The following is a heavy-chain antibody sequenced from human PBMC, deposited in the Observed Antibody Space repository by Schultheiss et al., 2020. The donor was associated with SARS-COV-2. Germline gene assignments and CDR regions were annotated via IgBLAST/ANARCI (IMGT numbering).Heavy chain of an antibody. CDR3: ARATRVESLFSVRGGSFDF. D-gene: IGHD5-24*01. J-gene: IGHJ4*02. CDR1: GGSIIPYY. CDR2: IYFTGIT. Sequence: SETLSLICTVSGGSIIPYYWTWIRQPPGKGLDPIGNIYFTGITKYNPSLKSRVTISGDTSKNQFSLKLGSVTAADTAVYFCARATRVESLFSVRGGSFDFWGRGALVTVSS. V-gene: IGHV4-59*01.